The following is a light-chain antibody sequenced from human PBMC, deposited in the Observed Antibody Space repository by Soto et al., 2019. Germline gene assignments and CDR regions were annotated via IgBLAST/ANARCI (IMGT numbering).Light chain of an antibody. CDR1: SRDVGGY. Sequence: QSALTQPASVSGSPGQSITISCTGTSRDVGGYVSWYQQHPGKAPKLMIYEVSNRPSGVSNRFSGSKSGNTASLTISGLQAEDEADYYCWSYASSNTLVFGGGTKLTVL. CDR3: WSYASSNTLV. CDR2: EVS. J-gene: IGLJ2*01. V-gene: IGLV2-14*01.